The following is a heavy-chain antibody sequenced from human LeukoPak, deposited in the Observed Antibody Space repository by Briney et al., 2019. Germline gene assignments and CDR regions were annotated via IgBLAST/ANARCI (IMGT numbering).Heavy chain of an antibody. J-gene: IGHJ4*02. CDR2: VSYDGSNK. CDR1: GFSFGSYG. Sequence: RGSLRLSCAASGFSFGSYGIHWVRQTPGKGLEWAAVVSYDGSNKDYSDSVKGRFTISRDNSKNTVNLQMNSLRVEDTAVYYCAREMGSVYFDYWGQGTLVTVSS. CDR3: AREMGSVYFDY. D-gene: IGHD3-10*01. V-gene: IGHV3-33*01.